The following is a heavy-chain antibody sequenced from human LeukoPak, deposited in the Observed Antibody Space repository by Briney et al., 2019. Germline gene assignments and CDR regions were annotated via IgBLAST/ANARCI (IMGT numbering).Heavy chain of an antibody. CDR2: IDEDGRIT. CDR1: GFTFSSYW. D-gene: IGHD1-26*01. Sequence: PWGSLRLSCAASGFTFSSYWMHWVRQVPGKGLVWVSRIDEDGRITNYADSVNGRFSISRDNAKNTLYLQMNSLRDEDTALYYCTRDLGGRSGYWGQGTLVTVSA. V-gene: IGHV3-74*01. CDR3: TRDLGGRSGY. J-gene: IGHJ4*02.